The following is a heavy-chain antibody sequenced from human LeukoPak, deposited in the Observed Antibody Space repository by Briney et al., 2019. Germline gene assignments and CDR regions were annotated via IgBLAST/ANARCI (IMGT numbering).Heavy chain of an antibody. CDR2: INPNSGGT. Sequence: ASVKVSCKASGYTFTGYYMHWVRQAPGQGLEWMGRINPNSGGTNYAQKFQGRVTMTRDTSISTAYMELSRLRSDDTAVYYCARDRRLKWELLRRGTYGMDVWGQGTTVTVSS. CDR3: ARDRRLKWELLRRGTYGMDV. D-gene: IGHD1-26*01. CDR1: GYTFTGYY. V-gene: IGHV1-2*06. J-gene: IGHJ6*02.